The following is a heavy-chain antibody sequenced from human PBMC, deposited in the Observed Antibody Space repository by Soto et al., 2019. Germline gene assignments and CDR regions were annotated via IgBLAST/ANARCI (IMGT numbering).Heavy chain of an antibody. D-gene: IGHD3-22*01. J-gene: IGHJ4*02. V-gene: IGHV3-21*01. CDR1: GFTFSSYS. CDR2: ISSSSSYI. Sequence: GGSLRLSCAASGFTFSSYSMNWVRQAPGKGLEWVSSISSSSSYIYYADSVKGRFTISRDNAKNSLYLQMNSLRAEDTAVYYCARALGYYDSSGYSPYYFDYWGQGTLVTVSS. CDR3: ARALGYYDSSGYSPYYFDY.